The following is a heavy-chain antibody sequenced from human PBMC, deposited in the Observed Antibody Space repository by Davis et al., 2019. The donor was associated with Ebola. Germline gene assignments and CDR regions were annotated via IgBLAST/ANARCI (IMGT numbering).Heavy chain of an antibody. D-gene: IGHD1-26*01. Sequence: GESLKISCAASGFTFSSYGMHWVRQAPGKGLEWVAVISYDGSNKYYADSVKGRFTISRDNSKNTLYLQMNSLRAEDTAVYYCAKEFRSYSTYFDYWGQGTLVTVSS. J-gene: IGHJ4*02. CDR1: GFTFSSYG. V-gene: IGHV3-30*18. CDR3: AKEFRSYSTYFDY. CDR2: ISYDGSNK.